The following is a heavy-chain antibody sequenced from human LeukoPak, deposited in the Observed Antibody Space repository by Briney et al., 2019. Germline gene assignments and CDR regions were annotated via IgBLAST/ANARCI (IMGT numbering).Heavy chain of an antibody. CDR2: IYYSGST. CDR3: ARLAKYSYAPYYFDY. CDR1: THSTSCYY. J-gene: IGHJ4*02. D-gene: IGHD5-18*01. V-gene: IGHV4-59*08. Sequence: SEALFLTCTKMTHSTSCYYRCWYRQTPGKKMEEKRYIYYSGSTNYNPSLKSRVTISVDTSKNQFSLKLSSVTAADTAVYYCARLAKYSYAPYYFDYWGQGTLVTVSS.